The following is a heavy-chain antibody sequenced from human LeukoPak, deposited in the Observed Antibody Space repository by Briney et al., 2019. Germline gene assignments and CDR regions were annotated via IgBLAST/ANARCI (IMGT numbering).Heavy chain of an antibody. D-gene: IGHD3-10*01. V-gene: IGHV1-2*02. Sequence: ASVKVSCKASGYTFTGYYMHWVRQAPGQGLEWMGWINPNSGGTNYAQKFQGRVTITADESTSTAYMELSSLRSDDTAVYYCASPPSGDGGSFEYWGQGTLVTVSS. J-gene: IGHJ4*02. CDR2: INPNSGGT. CDR3: ASPPSGDGGSFEY. CDR1: GYTFTGYY.